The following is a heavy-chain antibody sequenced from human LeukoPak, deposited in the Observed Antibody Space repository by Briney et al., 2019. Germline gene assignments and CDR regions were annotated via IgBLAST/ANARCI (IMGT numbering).Heavy chain of an antibody. J-gene: IGHJ4*02. CDR2: ISAGGDTT. CDR1: GSTFSSYA. D-gene: IGHD5-12*01. Sequence: GGSLRLSCAASGSTFSSYAINWVRQAPGKGLEWVSAISAGGDTTLYAESVKGRFTISRDNSRNTLYLQMNNLRAEDTAIYHCARWIYYFDSWGQGTLVTVSS. CDR3: ARWIYYFDS. V-gene: IGHV3-23*01.